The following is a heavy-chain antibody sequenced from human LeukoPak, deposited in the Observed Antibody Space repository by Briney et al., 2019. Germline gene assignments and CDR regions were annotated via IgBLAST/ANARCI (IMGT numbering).Heavy chain of an antibody. CDR1: GGSISTYY. CDR2: VYYSGST. J-gene: IGHJ3*02. D-gene: IGHD2-2*01. Sequence: PSETLSLTCTVSGGSISTYYWSWIRQPPGKGLEWIGYVYYSGSTNYNPSLMGRVTMSVDTSKKQFSLKLSSVTAADTAVYYCAGADSQLGTPNGDTLDIWGQGTMVIVSS. CDR3: AGADSQLGTPNGDTLDI. V-gene: IGHV4-59*12.